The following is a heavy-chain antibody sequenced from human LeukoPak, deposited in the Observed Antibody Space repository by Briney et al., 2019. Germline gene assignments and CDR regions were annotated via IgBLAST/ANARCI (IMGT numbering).Heavy chain of an antibody. CDR3: ATPGYSSGWYAY. D-gene: IGHD6-19*01. CDR1: GFTFRCYA. Sequence: GGSLRLSCAASGFTFRCYAMSWVRQAPGKGLEWVSVINNSGGITYYADSVKGRFTISRDNSKNTLYLQMNSLRAEDTAVYYCATPGYSSGWYAYWGQGTLVTVSS. CDR2: INNSGGIT. J-gene: IGHJ4*02. V-gene: IGHV3-23*01.